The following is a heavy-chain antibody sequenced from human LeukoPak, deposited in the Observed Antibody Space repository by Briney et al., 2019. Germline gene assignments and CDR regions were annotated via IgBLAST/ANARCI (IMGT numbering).Heavy chain of an antibody. CDR1: GFTFSSYG. Sequence: GGSLRLSCAASGFTFSSYGMHWVRQAPGKGLEWVAFIRYDGSNKYYADSVKGRFTISRDNSKNTLYLQMNSLRAEDTAVYYCARDRHYDFWSAPTPFDYWGQGTLVTVSS. CDR3: ARDRHYDFWSAPTPFDY. D-gene: IGHD3-3*01. V-gene: IGHV3-30*02. CDR2: IRYDGSNK. J-gene: IGHJ4*02.